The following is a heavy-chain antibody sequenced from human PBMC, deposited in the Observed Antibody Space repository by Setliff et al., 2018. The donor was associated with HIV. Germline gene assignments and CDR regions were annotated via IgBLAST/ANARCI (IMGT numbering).Heavy chain of an antibody. Sequence: SETLSLTCTVSGGSISSSSHYWGWIRRPPGKGLEWIGSISYSGSTYYNPSLKSRVTISVDTSKNQFSLKLSSVTAADTAVYYCATNSDTSGYPPPPFDYWGQGTLVTVSS. J-gene: IGHJ4*02. CDR2: ISYSGST. CDR1: GGSISSSSHY. V-gene: IGHV4-39*01. CDR3: ATNSDTSGYPPPPFDY. D-gene: IGHD3-22*01.